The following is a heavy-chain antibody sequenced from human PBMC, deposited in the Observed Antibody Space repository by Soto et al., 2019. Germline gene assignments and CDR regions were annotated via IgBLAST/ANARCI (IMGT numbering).Heavy chain of an antibody. Sequence: GGSLRVSYAASGFTFSSYEMNWVRQAPGKGLEWVSYISSSGSTIYYADSVKGRFTISRDNAKNSLYLQMNSLRAEDTAVYYCARPATWCSSWPYYFDYCGQGTLVIVSS. CDR1: GFTFSSYE. J-gene: IGHJ4*02. D-gene: IGHD6-13*01. CDR2: ISSSGSTI. CDR3: ARPATWCSSWPYYFDY. V-gene: IGHV3-48*03.